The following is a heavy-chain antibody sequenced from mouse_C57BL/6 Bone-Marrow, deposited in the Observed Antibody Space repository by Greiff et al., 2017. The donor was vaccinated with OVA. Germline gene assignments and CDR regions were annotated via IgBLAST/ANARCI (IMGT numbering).Heavy chain of an antibody. CDR2: IRNKANGYTT. D-gene: IGHD2-3*01. CDR3: ARYDGYYVAWFAY. J-gene: IGHJ3*01. CDR1: GFTFTDYY. V-gene: IGHV7-3*01. Sequence: EVKLMESGGGLVQPGGSLSLSCAASGFTFTDYYMSWVRQPPGKALEWLGFIRNKANGYTTEYSASVKGRFTISSDNSQSILYLQMNALRAEDSATYYCARYDGYYVAWFAYWGQGTLVTVSA.